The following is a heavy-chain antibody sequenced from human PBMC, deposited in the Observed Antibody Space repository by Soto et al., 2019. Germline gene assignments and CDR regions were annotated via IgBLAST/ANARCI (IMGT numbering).Heavy chain of an antibody. CDR1: GGTFSSYA. V-gene: IGHV1-69*12. CDR3: AGDCISPSCQGSD. CDR2: IIPIFGTA. D-gene: IGHD2-2*01. J-gene: IGHJ4*02. Sequence: QVQLVQSGAEVKKPGSSVKVSCKASGGTFSSYAISWVRQAPGQGLEWMGGIIPIFGTADYAQKFQGRVTSTADESTRTAYMESSSLSSDDTAVYYCAGDCISPSCQGSDWGQGTLVTVSS.